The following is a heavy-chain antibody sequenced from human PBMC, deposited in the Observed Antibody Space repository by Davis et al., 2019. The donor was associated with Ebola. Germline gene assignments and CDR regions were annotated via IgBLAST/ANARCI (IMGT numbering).Heavy chain of an antibody. V-gene: IGHV3-66*01. J-gene: IGHJ4*02. D-gene: IGHD4-17*01. CDR1: GFTVSSNH. CDR3: ARVDENGDTDY. CDR2: FSVPGLT. Sequence: GESLKISCAASGFTVSSNHMSWVRQAPGKGLEWISAFSVPGLTHYADPVKGRFTISRDISKNTLYLQMNSLRAEDTALYYCARVDENGDTDYWGQGTLVTVSS.